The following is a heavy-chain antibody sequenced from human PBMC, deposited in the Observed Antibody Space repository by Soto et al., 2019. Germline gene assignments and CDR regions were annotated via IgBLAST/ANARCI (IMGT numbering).Heavy chain of an antibody. CDR2: MNPGSGDT. V-gene: IGHV1-8*01. Sequence: ASVKVSCNASGYTFTNNDVTWGRQATGQGLEWMGWMNPGSGDTGYAQKFQGRVTMTRNISIATAYMELSSLRSEDTAIYYCARMASFGSLNWFDPWGQGTLVTSPQ. CDR3: ARMASFGSLNWFDP. J-gene: IGHJ5*02. CDR1: GYTFTNND. D-gene: IGHD5-18*01.